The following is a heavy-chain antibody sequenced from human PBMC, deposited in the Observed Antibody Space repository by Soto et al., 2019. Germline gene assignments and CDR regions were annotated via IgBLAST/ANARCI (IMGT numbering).Heavy chain of an antibody. D-gene: IGHD2-21*02. CDR3: VHSRCGGDCLQSYSSHYYYGMVI. Sequence: QITLKESGPTLVKPTQTLTLTCTFSGFSLNTGGMGVGWIRQPPGKALAWLALIYWDGDRRYSPSLMSRLTIAKDTSKNQVVLTMTNMDPVDTATYYCVHSRCGGDCLQSYSSHYYYGMVIWGQGTTVTVSS. CDR2: IYWDGDR. J-gene: IGHJ6*02. V-gene: IGHV2-5*02. CDR1: GFSLNTGGMG.